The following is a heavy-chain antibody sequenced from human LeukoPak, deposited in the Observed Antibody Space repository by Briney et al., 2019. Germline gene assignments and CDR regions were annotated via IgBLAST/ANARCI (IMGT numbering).Heavy chain of an antibody. V-gene: IGHV5-51*01. Sequence: GESLKISCKGSGYSSTSHWIGWARQMPGKGLEWMGIIYPGDSDTRYSPSFQGQVTISADKSINTAYLQWSSLKASDTAMYYCARRGYCSDTTCSAPLDYWGQGTLVTVSS. CDR3: ARRGYCSDTTCSAPLDY. D-gene: IGHD2-2*01. CDR1: GYSSTSHW. CDR2: IYPGDSDT. J-gene: IGHJ4*02.